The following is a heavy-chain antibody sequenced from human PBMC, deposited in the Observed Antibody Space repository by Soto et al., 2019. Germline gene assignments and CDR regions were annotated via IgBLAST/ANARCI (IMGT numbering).Heavy chain of an antibody. D-gene: IGHD2-21*02. Sequence: SVKVSCKASGGTFSNHAISWVRQAPGQGLEWVGGTIPMFPTADYARRFQGRVTITADDSTTTVYMELSGLRSEDTAMYYCARDDATYCGGDCYRYFYYGMDVWGQGTTVTVSS. J-gene: IGHJ6*02. CDR3: ARDDATYCGGDCYRYFYYGMDV. CDR2: TIPMFPTA. CDR1: GGTFSNHA. V-gene: IGHV1-69*13.